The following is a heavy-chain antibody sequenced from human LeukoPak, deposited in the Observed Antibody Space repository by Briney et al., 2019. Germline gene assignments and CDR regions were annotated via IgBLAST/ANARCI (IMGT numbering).Heavy chain of an antibody. CDR2: ISISGGTT. Sequence: GGSLRLSCTASGFAFSNHAMSWVRQAPGKGLEWVSSISISGGTTYYADSVKGRFTISRENSKSTLYLQMNSLRADDTAVYYCANEIRPNDYWGQGTLVTVSS. J-gene: IGHJ4*02. V-gene: IGHV3-23*01. D-gene: IGHD4-17*01. CDR3: ANEIRPNDY. CDR1: GFAFSNHA.